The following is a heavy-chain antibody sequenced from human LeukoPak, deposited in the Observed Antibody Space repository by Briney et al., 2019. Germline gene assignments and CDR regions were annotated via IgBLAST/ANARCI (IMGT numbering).Heavy chain of an antibody. CDR3: ARKDYYDSSVDY. CDR2: ISGSGGST. D-gene: IGHD3-22*01. V-gene: IGHV3-23*01. Sequence: GGSLRLSCAASGFTFSSYAMSWVRQAPGKGLEWVSAISGSGGSTYYADSVKGRFTISRDNSKNTLYLRMNSLRAEDTAVYYCARKDYYDSSVDYWGQGTLVTVSS. J-gene: IGHJ4*02. CDR1: GFTFSSYA.